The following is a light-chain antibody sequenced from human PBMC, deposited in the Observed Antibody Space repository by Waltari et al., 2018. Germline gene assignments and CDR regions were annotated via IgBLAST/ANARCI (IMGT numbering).Light chain of an antibody. CDR1: QALVHSNGNTY. CDR2: NIS. CDR3: MQTTHFPRT. V-gene: IGKV2-24*01. Sequence: DVVLTQTPLSSPVTLGQPASISCRSSQALVHSNGNTYLNWVQQRPGQPPRPLIYNISNRFSGVPDRFSGSGAGTDFTLKISRVEAEDVAVYYCMQTTHFPRTFGQGTKVEIK. J-gene: IGKJ1*01.